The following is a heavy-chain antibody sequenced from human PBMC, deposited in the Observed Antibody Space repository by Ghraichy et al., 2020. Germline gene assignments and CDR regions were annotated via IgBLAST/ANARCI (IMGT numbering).Heavy chain of an antibody. CDR2: IRQDGSEK. CDR3: ANGNSPYSSSSDY. D-gene: IGHD6-6*01. J-gene: IGHJ4*02. V-gene: IGHV3-7*03. CDR1: GIKFSDYW. Sequence: SCVASGIKFSDYWMSWVRQAPGRGLEWVGNIRQDGSEKFYVDSVKGRFTISRDNAKNSLYLQMNSLTPEDTAVYYCANGNSPYSSSSDYWGQGTLVTVSS.